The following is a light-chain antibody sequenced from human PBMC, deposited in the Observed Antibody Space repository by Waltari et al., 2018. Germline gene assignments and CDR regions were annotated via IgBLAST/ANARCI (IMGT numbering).Light chain of an antibody. CDR3: MQGTHWPLT. Sequence: DVVLTQSPLSLPVTLGQPASISCKSSQSLVHSDGNTYLAWFHQRPGQSPRRLIYKVSNRESGGPDRFSASGSGTDFTLKISRVGAEDVGVFYCMQGTHWPLTFGGGTTVEIK. CDR2: KVS. CDR1: QSLVHSDGNTY. J-gene: IGKJ4*01. V-gene: IGKV2-30*02.